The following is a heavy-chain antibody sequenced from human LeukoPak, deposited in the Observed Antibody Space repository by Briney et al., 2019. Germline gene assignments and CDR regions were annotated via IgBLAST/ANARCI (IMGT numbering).Heavy chain of an antibody. V-gene: IGHV4-31*03. J-gene: IGHJ5*02. Sequence: SETLSLTCTVSGGSISSGGYYWRWIRQHPGKGLEWIGYIYYSGSTYYNPSLKSRVTISVDTSKNQFSLKLSSVTAADTAVYYCARDSEYTGPGPWGQGTLVTVSS. D-gene: IGHD1-14*01. CDR2: IYYSGST. CDR3: ARDSEYTGPGP. CDR1: GGSISSGGYY.